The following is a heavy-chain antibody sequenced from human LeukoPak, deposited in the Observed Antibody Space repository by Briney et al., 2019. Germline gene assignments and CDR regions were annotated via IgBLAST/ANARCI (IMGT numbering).Heavy chain of an antibody. CDR3: VRGWGPITIFGVVTARNGMDV. V-gene: IGHV4-34*01. CDR1: GGSISSYY. J-gene: IGHJ6*02. CDR2: INHSGST. Sequence: SETLSLTCTVSGGSISSYYWSWIRQPPGKGLEWIGEINHSGSTNYNPSLKSRVTISVDTSKNQFSLKLSSVTAADTAVYYCVRGWGPITIFGVVTARNGMDVWGQGTTVTVSS. D-gene: IGHD3-3*01.